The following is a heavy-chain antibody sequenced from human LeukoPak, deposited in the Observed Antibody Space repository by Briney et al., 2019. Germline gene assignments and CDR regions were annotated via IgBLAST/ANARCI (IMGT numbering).Heavy chain of an antibody. V-gene: IGHV4-59*01. CDR3: ARDRGTTNWYYGMDV. CDR2: IYYSGST. J-gene: IGHJ6*02. D-gene: IGHD1-1*01. CDR1: GGSISSYY. Sequence: PSETLSLTCTVSGGSISSYYWSWIRQPPGKGLEWIGYIYYSGSTNCNPSLKSRVTISVDTSKNQFSLKLSSVTAADTAVYYCARDRGTTNWYYGMDVWGQGTTVTVSS.